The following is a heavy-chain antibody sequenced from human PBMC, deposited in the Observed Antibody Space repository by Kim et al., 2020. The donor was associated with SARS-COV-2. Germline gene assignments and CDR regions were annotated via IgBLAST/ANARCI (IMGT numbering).Heavy chain of an antibody. CDR1: GYTFTSYY. D-gene: IGHD4-17*01. CDR2: INPSGGST. CDR3: ARDPTTVVSLYYYYGMDV. V-gene: IGHV1-46*01. Sequence: ASVKVSCKASGYTFTSYYMHWVRQAPGQGLEWMGIINPSGGSTSYAQKFQGRVTMTRDTSTRTVYMALSSLRSEDTAVYYCARDPTTVVSLYYYYGMDVWGQGTTVTVSS. J-gene: IGHJ6*02.